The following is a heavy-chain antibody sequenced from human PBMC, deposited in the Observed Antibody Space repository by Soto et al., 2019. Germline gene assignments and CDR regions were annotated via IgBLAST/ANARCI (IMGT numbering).Heavy chain of an antibody. J-gene: IGHJ3*01. Sequence: QVQLVESGGGVVQSGGSLRLSCAASGFIFNTYGMHWVRQAPGKGLEWVAVIWSDGSYKYFGDFVKGRFTVSRDNSKMYLQMNSLRVDDTAVYYCARGIGLVVRGDSFDLWGQGTMVTVSS. CDR1: GFIFNTYG. V-gene: IGHV3-33*01. CDR2: IWSDGSYK. D-gene: IGHD6-19*01. CDR3: ARGIGLVVRGDSFDL.